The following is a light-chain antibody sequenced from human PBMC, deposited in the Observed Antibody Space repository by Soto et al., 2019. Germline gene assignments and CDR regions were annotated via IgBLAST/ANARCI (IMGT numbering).Light chain of an antibody. CDR1: QSLVSSDGNTY. CDR2: KVS. J-gene: IGKJ1*01. CDR3: MQGTHWPRT. Sequence: DVVMTQSPLSLPVTLGQPASISCRSSQSLVSSDGNTYLNWFQQRPGQSPRRLIYKVSNRDSGVPDRFSGSGSGTEFTLKISRVEAEDVGVYYCMQGTHWPRTFGQGTKVEIK. V-gene: IGKV2-30*01.